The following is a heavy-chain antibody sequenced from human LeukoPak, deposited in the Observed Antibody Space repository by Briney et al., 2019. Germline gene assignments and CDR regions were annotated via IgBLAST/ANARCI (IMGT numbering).Heavy chain of an antibody. J-gene: IGHJ5*02. Sequence: GGSLRLSCAASGVTLSPYGMHWVRQAPGKGLEWVAVISYEGGTQHYADSAKGRFIISRDNPRNTLYLQMNILRTEDTAVYYCAKEGTPQVSTWYDLWGQGTQVIVSS. CDR1: GVTLSPYG. D-gene: IGHD3-10*01. V-gene: IGHV3-30*18. CDR2: ISYEGGTQ. CDR3: AKEGTPQVSTWYDL.